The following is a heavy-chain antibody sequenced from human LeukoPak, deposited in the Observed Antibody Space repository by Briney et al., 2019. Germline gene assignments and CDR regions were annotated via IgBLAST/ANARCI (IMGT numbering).Heavy chain of an antibody. V-gene: IGHV3-7*01. D-gene: IGHD2-15*01. CDR2: IKQDGSEK. CDR1: GFTFSSYE. Sequence: GGSLRLSCAASGFTFSSYEMNRVRQAPGKGLEWVANIKQDGSEKYYVDSVKGQFTISRDNAKNSLYLQMNSLRAEDTAVYYCARVVVPGWFDPWGQGNLVTVSS. J-gene: IGHJ5*02. CDR3: ARVVVPGWFDP.